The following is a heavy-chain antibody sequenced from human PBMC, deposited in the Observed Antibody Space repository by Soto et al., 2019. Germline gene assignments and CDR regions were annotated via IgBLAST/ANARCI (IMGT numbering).Heavy chain of an antibody. V-gene: IGHV4-31*03. CDR1: GGSISSGGYY. D-gene: IGHD2-15*01. CDR2: IYYSGST. CDR3: ARDGGGYCSGGGCYSSWFDP. J-gene: IGHJ5*02. Sequence: QVQLQESRPGLVKPSQTLSLTCTVSGGSISSGGYYWSWIRQHPGKGLEWIGYIYYSGSTYYNPSLKSRVTISVDTAKHQFSLKPSSVTAADTAVSYCARDGGGYCSGGGCYSSWFDPWGQGTLVTVSS.